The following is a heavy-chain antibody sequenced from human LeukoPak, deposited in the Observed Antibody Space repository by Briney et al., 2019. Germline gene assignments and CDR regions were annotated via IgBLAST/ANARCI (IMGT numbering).Heavy chain of an antibody. D-gene: IGHD3-22*01. Sequence: ASVKVSCKASGYTFTSYGISWVRQAPGQGLDWMGWISAYNGNTNYAQKLQGRVTMTTDTSTSTAYMELRSLRSDDTAVYYCARDTSSITMIVLDAFDIWGQGAMVTVSS. CDR2: ISAYNGNT. CDR3: ARDTSSITMIVLDAFDI. V-gene: IGHV1-18*01. J-gene: IGHJ3*02. CDR1: GYTFTSYG.